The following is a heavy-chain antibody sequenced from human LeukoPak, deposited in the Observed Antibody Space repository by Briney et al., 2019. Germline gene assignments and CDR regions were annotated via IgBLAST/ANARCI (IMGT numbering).Heavy chain of an antibody. D-gene: IGHD4-23*01. CDR1: GFTFSDYY. Sequence: TGGSLRLSCAASGFTFSDYYMSWIRQAPGKGLEWVSYISSSGSTIYYADSVKGRFTISRDNAKNSLCLQMNSLRAEDTAVYYCASGNSNDAFDIWGQGTMVTVSS. J-gene: IGHJ3*02. V-gene: IGHV3-11*01. CDR2: ISSSGSTI. CDR3: ASGNSNDAFDI.